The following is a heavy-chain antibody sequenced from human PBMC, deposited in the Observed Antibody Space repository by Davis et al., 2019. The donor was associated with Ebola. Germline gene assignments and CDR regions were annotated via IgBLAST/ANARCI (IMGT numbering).Heavy chain of an antibody. D-gene: IGHD2-2*01. CDR3: ARHCSTTSCSWFDP. CDR2: INHSGST. Sequence: SETLSLTCAVYGGSFSGYYWSWIRQPPGKGLEWIGEINHSGSTNYNPSLKSRVTMSVDKSKNQFSLKLASVTAADTAVYYCARHCSTTSCSWFDPWGQGTLVTVSS. CDR1: GGSFSGYY. V-gene: IGHV4-34*01. J-gene: IGHJ5*02.